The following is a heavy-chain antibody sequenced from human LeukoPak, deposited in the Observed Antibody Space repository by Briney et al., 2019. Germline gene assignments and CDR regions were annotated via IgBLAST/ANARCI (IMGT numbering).Heavy chain of an antibody. CDR1: GGSISSGDYY. V-gene: IGHV4-30-4*08. Sequence: SETLSLTCTVSGGSISSGDYYWSWIRQPPGKGLEWIGYIYYSGSTYYNPSLKSRVTISVDTSKNQFSLKLSSVTAADTAVYYCARGRGMVRGAYSLWGQGTLVTVSS. D-gene: IGHD3-10*01. CDR3: ARGRGMVRGAYSL. CDR2: IYYSGST. J-gene: IGHJ4*02.